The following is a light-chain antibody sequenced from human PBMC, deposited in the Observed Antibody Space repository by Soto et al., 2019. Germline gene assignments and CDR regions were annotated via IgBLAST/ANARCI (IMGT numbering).Light chain of an antibody. CDR1: QSINTY. CDR3: QQSYLTPPIT. CDR2: GAS. Sequence: DVPMTQSPSSLSASVGDRVTITCRASQSINTYLTWYQQKPGKAPKLLIYGASTLQSGVPSRFSGSGSGTDFTLTISSLQPEDFATYYCQQSYLTPPITFGGGAKVEIK. V-gene: IGKV1-39*01. J-gene: IGKJ4*01.